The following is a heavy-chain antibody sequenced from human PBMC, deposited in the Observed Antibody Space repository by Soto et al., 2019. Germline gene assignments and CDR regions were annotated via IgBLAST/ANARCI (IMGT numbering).Heavy chain of an antibody. CDR1: GFTFGSDW. CDR3: ARDASYSDSSVYYDVFDI. V-gene: IGHV3-7*05. J-gene: IGHJ3*02. Sequence: DVQLMESGGDLVQPGGSLRLSCAASGFTFGSDWMTWVHQAPGKGLEWVANIRKDGSQENYADSVKGRFSVSRDNAKESVYLQMNSVRIEDTAVYYCARDASYSDSSVYYDVFDIWGQGTMVTVSS. CDR2: IRKDGSQE. D-gene: IGHD3-22*01.